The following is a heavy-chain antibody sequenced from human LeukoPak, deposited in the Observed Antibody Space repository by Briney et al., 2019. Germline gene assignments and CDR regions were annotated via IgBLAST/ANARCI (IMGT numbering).Heavy chain of an antibody. CDR2: ISSSSGTI. D-gene: IGHD3-22*01. CDR3: ARDPPSNYYDSSGYYYSYYYYGMDV. V-gene: IGHV3-48*01. Sequence: PGGSLRLSCAASGFTFSSYSMNWVRQAPGKGLEWVSYISSSSGTIYYADSVKGRFTISRDNAKNSLYLQMNSLRAEDTAVYYCARDPPSNYYDSSGYYYSYYYYGMDVWGQGTTVTVSS. J-gene: IGHJ6*02. CDR1: GFTFSSYS.